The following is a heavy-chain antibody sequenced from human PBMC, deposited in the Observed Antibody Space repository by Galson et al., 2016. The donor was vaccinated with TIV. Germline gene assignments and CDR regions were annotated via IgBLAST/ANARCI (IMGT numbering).Heavy chain of an antibody. Sequence: SVKVSCKASGGTFSNFVISWVRQAPGQGLEWMGSINPIFGTANYAQTFQGRVTITADTSTSTIYMELSSLRSEDTAVYYCARGRGYDFGSGSSYFDYWGQGSLVIVPS. V-gene: IGHV1-69*06. CDR1: GGTFSNFV. CDR2: INPIFGTA. D-gene: IGHD3-10*01. J-gene: IGHJ4*02. CDR3: ARGRGYDFGSGSSYFDY.